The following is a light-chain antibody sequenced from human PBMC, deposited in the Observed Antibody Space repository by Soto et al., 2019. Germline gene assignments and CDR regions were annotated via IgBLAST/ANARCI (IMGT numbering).Light chain of an antibody. CDR1: SSDVGGYNY. CDR3: SSYAGSLVV. Sequence: QSVLTQPASVSGSPGQSITISCTGTSSDVGGYNYVSWYQQHPGKAPKLMIYAVTDRPSGVSSRFSGSKSGNTASLTISGLQAEDEADYYCSSYAGSLVVFGGGTKLTVL. CDR2: AVT. J-gene: IGLJ2*01. V-gene: IGLV2-14*01.